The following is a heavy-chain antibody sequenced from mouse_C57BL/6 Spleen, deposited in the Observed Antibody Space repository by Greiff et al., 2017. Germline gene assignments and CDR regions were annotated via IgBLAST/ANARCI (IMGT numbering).Heavy chain of an antibody. V-gene: IGHV1-64*01. CDR1: GYTFTSYW. J-gene: IGHJ4*01. D-gene: IGHD2-5*01. Sequence: VKLQQPGAELVKPGASVKLSCKASGYTFTSYWMHWVKQRPGQGLEWIGMIHPNSGSTNYNEKFKSKATLTVDKSSSTAYMQLSSLTSEDSAVYYCARGVYSNYFYYAMDYWGQGTSVTVSS. CDR3: ARGVYSNYFYYAMDY. CDR2: IHPNSGST.